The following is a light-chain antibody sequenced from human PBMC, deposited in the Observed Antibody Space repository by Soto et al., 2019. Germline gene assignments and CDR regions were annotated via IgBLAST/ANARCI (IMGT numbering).Light chain of an antibody. CDR1: QSISNNY. J-gene: IGKJ1*01. Sequence: EIVLTQSPGTLSLSPGERATLSCRASQSISNNYLAWYQQKPGQTPRLLIYGVSSRATGIPDRFSGSGSGTDFTLPISRLEPEDFAVYYCQQYGVSRTFGQGTKVEIK. V-gene: IGKV3-20*01. CDR3: QQYGVSRT. CDR2: GVS.